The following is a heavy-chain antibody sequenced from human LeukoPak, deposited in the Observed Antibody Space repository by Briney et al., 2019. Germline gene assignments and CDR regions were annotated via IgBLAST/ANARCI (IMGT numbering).Heavy chain of an antibody. J-gene: IGHJ4*02. V-gene: IGHV3-23*01. CDR3: ARGDGYNFFDY. CDR2: ITYSSGYT. D-gene: IGHD5-24*01. Sequence: GGSLRLSCAASGFTFSSYDMSWVRQAPGKGLEWVSGITYSSGYTYYADSVKGRFTISRDNSRNTLSLQMNSLRAEDTAVYYCARGDGYNFFDYWGQGTLVTVSS. CDR1: GFTFSSYD.